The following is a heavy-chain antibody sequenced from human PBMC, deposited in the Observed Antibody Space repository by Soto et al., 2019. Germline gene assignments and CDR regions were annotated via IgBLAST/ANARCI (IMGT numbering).Heavy chain of an antibody. CDR2: IWNDGSNK. Sequence: PGGSLRLSCAASGFNFSRYGMHWVRQAPGKGLEWVSVIWNDGSNKYYADSVKGRFTVSRDNSKNTLYLQMDSLRAEDTAIYYCARVRYHYESGSRGFFDCWGQGTRVTVSS. CDR1: GFNFSRYG. V-gene: IGHV3-33*01. CDR3: ARVRYHYESGSRGFFDC. D-gene: IGHD3-16*01. J-gene: IGHJ4*02.